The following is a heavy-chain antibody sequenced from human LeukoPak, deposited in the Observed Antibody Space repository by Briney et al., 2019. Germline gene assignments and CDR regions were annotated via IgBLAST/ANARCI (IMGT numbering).Heavy chain of an antibody. J-gene: IGHJ4*02. CDR1: TYTFTRYG. CDR3: ARSGRGTYYYFDL. CDR2: ISGYNGNT. Sequence: VASVTVSCKASTYTFTRYGISWVRQAPGQGLEWMGWISGYNGNTNYAQKFLGRVSMTADTATSTAYMELRSLTSDDTAMYYCARSGRGTYYYFDLWGQGTLVTVSS. V-gene: IGHV1-18*01. D-gene: IGHD5-12*01.